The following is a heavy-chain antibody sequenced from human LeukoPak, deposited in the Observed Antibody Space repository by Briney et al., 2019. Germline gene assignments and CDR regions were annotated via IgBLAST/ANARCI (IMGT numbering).Heavy chain of an antibody. D-gene: IGHD1-7*01. J-gene: IGHJ4*02. CDR1: GYTFTSYY. CDR3: ARDGAPNYEYYFDY. CDR2: IYTSGGST. V-gene: IGHV1-46*01. Sequence: ASVKVSCKASGYTFTSYYMHWVRQAPAQGLEWMGIIYTSGGSTSYAQKFHGRVTMTRDTSTSTVYMELSSLRSEDTAVYYCARDGAPNYEYYFDYWGQGTLVTVSS.